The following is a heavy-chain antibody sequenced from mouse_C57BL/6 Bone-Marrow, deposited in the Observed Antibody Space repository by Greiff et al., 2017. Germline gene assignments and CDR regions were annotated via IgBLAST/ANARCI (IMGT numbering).Heavy chain of an antibody. J-gene: IGHJ1*03. V-gene: IGHV1-50*01. D-gene: IGHD3-3*01. CDR1: GYTFTSYW. Sequence: VQLQQPGAELVKPGASVKLSCKASGYTFTSYWMQWVKQRPGQGLEWIGEIDPSDSYTNYNQKFKGKATLTVDTSSSTAYMQLSSLTSEDSAVYYCQLTFWYFDVWGTGTTVTVSS. CDR3: QLTFWYFDV. CDR2: IDPSDSYT.